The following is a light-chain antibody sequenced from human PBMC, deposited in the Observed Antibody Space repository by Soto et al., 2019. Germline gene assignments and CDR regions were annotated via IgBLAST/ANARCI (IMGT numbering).Light chain of an antibody. CDR2: DAS. J-gene: IGKJ1*01. CDR1: ESVSKW. CDR3: QQYNSYSWT. V-gene: IGKV1-5*01. Sequence: DIQMTQSPSFLSASVGDKVTITCRATESVSKWLAWYQEKPGNPPRPLIYDASTLESGVPSRFSGSGSGTEFTLTISSLQADDFAIYYCQQYNSYSWTFGHGTKVEMK.